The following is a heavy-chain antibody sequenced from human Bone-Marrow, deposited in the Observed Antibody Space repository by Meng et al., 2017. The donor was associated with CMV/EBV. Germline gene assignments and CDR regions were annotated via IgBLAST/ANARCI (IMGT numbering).Heavy chain of an antibody. CDR3: AKGLTVVHNDY. D-gene: IGHD4-23*01. J-gene: IGHJ4*02. CDR1: GFTFSSYG. Sequence: LSCAASGFTFSSYGMSWGRQAAGKGVEWVSASSGSGGSTYYADSVKGRFTISRDNSKNTLYLQMNSLRAEDTAVYYCAKGLTVVHNDYWGQGTLVTVSS. V-gene: IGHV3-23*01. CDR2: SSGSGGST.